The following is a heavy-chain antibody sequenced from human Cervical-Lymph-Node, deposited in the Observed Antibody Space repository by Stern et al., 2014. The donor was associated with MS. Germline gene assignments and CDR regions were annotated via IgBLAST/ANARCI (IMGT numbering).Heavy chain of an antibody. CDR1: GGSFSSFA. J-gene: IGHJ4*02. CDR3: ARDVPYCNEDTCHHVLAY. V-gene: IGHV1-69*01. D-gene: IGHD2/OR15-2a*01. Sequence: QVQLVQSGAEVKKPGSSVKVSCKASGGSFSSFAISWVRQTPGQCLEWMGGIIPIVGTATYTQKFQDRLTITADESTTTVYMEMRTLRSEDTATFYCARDVPYCNEDTCHHVLAYWGQGTLVTVSS. CDR2: IIPIVGTA.